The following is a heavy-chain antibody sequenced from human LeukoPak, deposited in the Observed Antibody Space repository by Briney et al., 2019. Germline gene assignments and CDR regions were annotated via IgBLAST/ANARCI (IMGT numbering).Heavy chain of an antibody. V-gene: IGHV3-30*02. CDR3: AKNAGTSFTVHAFDI. Sequence: GSLRLSCAASGFTFSSYGMHWVRQAPGKGLEWVAFIRYDGSNKYYADSVKGRFTISRDNSKNTLYLQMNSLRAEDTAVFYCAKNAGTSFTVHAFDIWGQGTMVTASS. CDR1: GFTFSSYG. CDR2: IRYDGSNK. J-gene: IGHJ3*02. D-gene: IGHD3-10*01.